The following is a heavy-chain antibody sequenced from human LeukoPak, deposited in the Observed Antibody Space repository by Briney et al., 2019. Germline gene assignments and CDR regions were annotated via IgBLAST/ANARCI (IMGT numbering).Heavy chain of an antibody. CDR2: ISGSGGST. J-gene: IGHJ4*02. D-gene: IGHD5-18*01. Sequence: GGSLRLSCAASGFTFSSYAMSWVRQAPGKGLEWISAISGSGGSTYYADSVKGRFTISRDNSKNTLYLQMNSLRAEDTAVYYCASGRGYSYGFFDYWGQGTLVTVSS. CDR1: GFTFSSYA. V-gene: IGHV3-23*01. CDR3: ASGRGYSYGFFDY.